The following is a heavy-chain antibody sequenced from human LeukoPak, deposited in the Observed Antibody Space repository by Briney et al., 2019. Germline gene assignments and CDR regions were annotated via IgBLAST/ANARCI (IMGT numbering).Heavy chain of an antibody. CDR1: GYTFTSYD. CDR2: MNPNSGNT. V-gene: IGHV1-8*03. J-gene: IGHJ3*02. CDR3: ARGSYYDSSGYYPNDAFDI. D-gene: IGHD3-22*01. Sequence: GASVKVSCKASGYTFTSYDINWVRQATGQGLEWMGWMNPNSGNTGYAQKFQGRVTITRNTSISTAYMELSSLRSEDTAVYYCARGSYYDSSGYYPNDAFDIWGQGTMVTVSS.